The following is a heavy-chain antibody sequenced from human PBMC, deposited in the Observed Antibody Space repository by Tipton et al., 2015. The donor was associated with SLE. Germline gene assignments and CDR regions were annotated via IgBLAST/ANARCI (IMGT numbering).Heavy chain of an antibody. D-gene: IGHD2-15*01. Sequence: TLSLTCTVSGGSISSSFYWGWVRQPAGKGLEWIGRIYTGGYTKYNPSLASRVSSSVDASKDQFSRRLSSVTAADTAVYYCVVCSPSGCAYFDYWGQGRLVTVSS. CDR3: VVCSPSGCAYFDY. CDR2: IYTGGYT. V-gene: IGHV4-61*02. CDR1: GGSISSSFY. J-gene: IGHJ4*02.